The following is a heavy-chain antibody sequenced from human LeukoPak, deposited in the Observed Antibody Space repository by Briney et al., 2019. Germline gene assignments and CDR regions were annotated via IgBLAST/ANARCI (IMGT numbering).Heavy chain of an antibody. D-gene: IGHD3-9*01. V-gene: IGHV4-34*01. CDR1: GGSFSGYY. J-gene: IGHJ4*02. CDR3: ARGVLRYFDWLLYFDY. CDR2: INHSGST. Sequence: SETLSLTCAVYGGSFSGYYWSWIRQPPGKGLEWIGEINHSGSTNYNPSLKSRVTISVDTSKNQFSLKLSSVAAADTAVYYCARGVLRYFDWLLYFDYWAREPWSPSPQ.